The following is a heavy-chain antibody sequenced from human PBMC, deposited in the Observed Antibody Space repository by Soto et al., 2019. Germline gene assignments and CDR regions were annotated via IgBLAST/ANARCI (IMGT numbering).Heavy chain of an antibody. Sequence: SQTLSLTCAISGESVSSNSAAWNWIRQSPARGLEWLGRTYYRSKWYNDYAVSVKSRITINPDTSKNQFSLQLNSVTPEDTAVYYCARVRSGYDSLDYYGMDVWGQGTTVTVSS. J-gene: IGHJ6*02. CDR1: GESVSSNSAA. V-gene: IGHV6-1*01. D-gene: IGHD5-12*01. CDR3: ARVRSGYDSLDYYGMDV. CDR2: TYYRSKWYN.